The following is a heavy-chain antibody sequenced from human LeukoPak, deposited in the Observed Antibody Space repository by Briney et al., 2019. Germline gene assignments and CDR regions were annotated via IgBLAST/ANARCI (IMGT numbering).Heavy chain of an antibody. D-gene: IGHD3-10*01. CDR3: ARDSLYGSGSYNWFDP. J-gene: IGHJ5*02. Sequence: ASVKVSCKASGGTFSSYAISWVRQAPGQGLEWMGGLIPIFGTANYAQKFQGRVTMTRDMSTSTVYMELSSLRSEDTAVYYCARDSLYGSGSYNWFDPWGQGTLVTVSS. CDR2: LIPIFGTA. CDR1: GGTFSSYA. V-gene: IGHV1-69*05.